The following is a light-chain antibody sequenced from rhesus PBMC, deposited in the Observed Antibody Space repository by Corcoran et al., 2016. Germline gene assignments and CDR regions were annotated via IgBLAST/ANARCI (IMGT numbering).Light chain of an antibody. J-gene: IGKJ3*01. CDR2: AAY. CDR1: QGMSNW. V-gene: IGKV1-33*02. CDR3: QHPNSPPFS. Sequence: DIQMTKSPSSLYASVGDRVTITCQASQGMSNWLAWYQQKPGKVPKLLTNAAYSLQSGVPSRFRGSGAVTDFTLTISSHPPEYFATYSCQHPNSPPFSFGPGTKLDIK.